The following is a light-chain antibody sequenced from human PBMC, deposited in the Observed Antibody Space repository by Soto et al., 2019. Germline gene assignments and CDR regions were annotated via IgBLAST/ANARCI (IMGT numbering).Light chain of an antibody. CDR1: SSDVGGYNY. Sequence: QSALTQHASVSGSPGQSITISCTGTSSDVGGYNYVSWYQQHPGKAPKLMIYEVSNRPSGVSNRFSGSKSGNTASLTISGLQAEDEADYYCSSYTSSSTQVFGGATKLTVL. V-gene: IGLV2-14*01. CDR2: EVS. J-gene: IGLJ2*01. CDR3: SSYTSSSTQV.